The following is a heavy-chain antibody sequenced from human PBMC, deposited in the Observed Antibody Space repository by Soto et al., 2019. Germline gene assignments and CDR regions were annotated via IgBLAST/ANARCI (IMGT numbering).Heavy chain of an antibody. CDR1: GYSFTSYW. CDR2: IYPGDSDT. D-gene: IGHD6-13*01. Sequence: GXSLKISCKGSGYSFTSYWIGWVRQMPGKGLEWMGIIYPGDSDTRYSPSFQGQVTISADKSISTAYLQWSSLKASDTAMYYCARPRSSSRNYYGMDVWSQGTTVTVSS. CDR3: ARPRSSSRNYYGMDV. V-gene: IGHV5-51*01. J-gene: IGHJ6*02.